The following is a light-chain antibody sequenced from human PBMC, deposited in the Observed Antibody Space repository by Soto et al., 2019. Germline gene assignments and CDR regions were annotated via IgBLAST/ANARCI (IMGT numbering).Light chain of an antibody. J-gene: IGKJ5*01. Sequence: DIQMTQSPSSLSASVGDRVTITCQASQDITNYLNSYQQKPGKAPRLLVYDGSNLDTGVTSRFSGSGSVTHFSFPISSLHPEDIATDYCQQFDSLPITCGQGTRLE. V-gene: IGKV1-33*01. CDR1: QDITNY. CDR3: QQFDSLPIT. CDR2: DGS.